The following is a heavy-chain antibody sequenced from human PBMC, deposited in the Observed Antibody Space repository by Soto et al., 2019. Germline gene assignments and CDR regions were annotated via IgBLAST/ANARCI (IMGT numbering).Heavy chain of an antibody. D-gene: IGHD3-10*01. CDR2: IWYDGSNK. Sequence: QVQLVESGGGVVQPGRSLRLSCAASGFTFSSYGMHWVRQAPGKGLEWVAVIWYDGSNKYYADSVKGRFTISRDNXXNTLYLQMNSLRAEDTAVYYCARGMGLLLWPPLPGWGQGTLVTVSS. J-gene: IGHJ4*02. V-gene: IGHV3-33*01. CDR3: ARGMGLLLWPPLPG. CDR1: GFTFSSYG.